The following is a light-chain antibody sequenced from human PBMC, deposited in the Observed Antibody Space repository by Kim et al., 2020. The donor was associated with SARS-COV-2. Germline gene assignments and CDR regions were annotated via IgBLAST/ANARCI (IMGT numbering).Light chain of an antibody. J-gene: IGKJ4*01. Sequence: TPGERATLACRASQSVSNSRLAWYQQKPGQAPRILIYDASSRATGITGRFSGSGSGTDFTLTISRLEPEDFAVYYCQQYGASSLTFGGGTKVDIK. CDR2: DAS. CDR3: QQYGASSLT. V-gene: IGKV3-20*01. CDR1: QSVSNSR.